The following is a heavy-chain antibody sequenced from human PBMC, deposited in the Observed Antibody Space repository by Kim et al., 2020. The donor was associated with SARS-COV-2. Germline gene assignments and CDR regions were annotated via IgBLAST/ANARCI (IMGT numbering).Heavy chain of an antibody. J-gene: IGHJ4*02. CDR1: GGSISNYY. Sequence: SETLSLTCTVSGGSISNYYWSWIRQPPGKGLEWIGYIYYSCSTNYNPSLKSRVTISVDTSNNQVSLTLSSVTAAATAVSYCARGRWELAYWGQGTLATV. V-gene: IGHV4-59*01. CDR3: ARGRWELAY. CDR2: IYYSCST. D-gene: IGHD3-10*01.